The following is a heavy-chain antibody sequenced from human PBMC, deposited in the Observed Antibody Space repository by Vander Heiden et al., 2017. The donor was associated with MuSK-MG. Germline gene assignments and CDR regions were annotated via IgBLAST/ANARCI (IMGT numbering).Heavy chain of an antibody. V-gene: IGHV3-9*01. Sequence: EVQLVESGGGLVQPGRSLRLSCVASGFTFDDYAMPWVRQAPGKGLEWVSGISWNSGSIGYADSVKCRYTISRDNAKNSLYLQINSLRAEDTAFYYCAKDSRSCTTGSSWYDYWGQGTLVAVAS. J-gene: IGHJ4*02. CDR2: ISWNSGSI. D-gene: IGHD6-13*01. CDR1: GFTFDDYA. CDR3: AKDSRSCTTGSSWYDY.